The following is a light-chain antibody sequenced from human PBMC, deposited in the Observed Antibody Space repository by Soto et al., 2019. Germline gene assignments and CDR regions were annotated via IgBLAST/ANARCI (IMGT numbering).Light chain of an antibody. CDR1: QSVSSSY. Sequence: EIVLTQSPGTLSLSPGERATLSCRASQSVSSSYLAWYQQKPGQAPRLLIYGASSRATGIPDRFSGSGSGTDFTLTISRLEPEDSAVYYCQQYNTFGQGTKVDIK. CDR2: GAS. CDR3: QQYNT. V-gene: IGKV3-20*01. J-gene: IGKJ1*01.